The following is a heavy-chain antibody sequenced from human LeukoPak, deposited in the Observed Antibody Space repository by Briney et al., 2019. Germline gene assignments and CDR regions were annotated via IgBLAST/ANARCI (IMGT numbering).Heavy chain of an antibody. CDR3: ARDRCSSTSCYNTPNWFDP. D-gene: IGHD2-2*02. Sequence: GGSLSLSCAASGFKFDDYGMSWVRQVPGKGLEWVSGINGNGGSRGYADSVKGRFTISRDNAKNSVYLQMNSLRSEDTAFYHCARDRCSSTSCYNTPNWFDPWGQGTLVTVSS. CDR2: INGNGGSR. CDR1: GFKFDDYG. V-gene: IGHV3-20*01. J-gene: IGHJ5*02.